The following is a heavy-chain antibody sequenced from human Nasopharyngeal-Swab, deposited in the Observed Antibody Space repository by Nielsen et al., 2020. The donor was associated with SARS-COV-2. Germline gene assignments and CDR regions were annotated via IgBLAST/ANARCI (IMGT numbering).Heavy chain of an antibody. CDR2: ITGRGGDK. J-gene: IGHJ4*02. V-gene: IGHV3-23*01. CDR3: ARRALQDYYFDY. CDR1: GFTFNNYA. Sequence: GESLKISCAASGFTFNNYAMAWVRQSPRQGLEWVSAITGRGGDKYYADSVKGRFTVSRDNSKNTLYLQMNSLRAEDTAVYYCARRALQDYYFDYWGQGTLVTVSS.